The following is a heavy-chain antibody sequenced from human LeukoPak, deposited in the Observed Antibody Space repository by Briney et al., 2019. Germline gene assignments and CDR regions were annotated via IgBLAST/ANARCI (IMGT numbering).Heavy chain of an antibody. J-gene: IGHJ6*03. D-gene: IGHD2-2*01. CDR2: INHSGST. Sequence: SETLSLTCAVYGGSFSGYYWSWIRQPPGKGLEWIGEINHSGSTNYNPSLKSRVTISVDTSKNQFSLKLSSVTAADTAVYYCARGRYCSSTSCYQYYYYYMDAWGKGTTVTVSS. CDR1: GGSFSGYY. V-gene: IGHV4-34*01. CDR3: ARGRYCSSTSCYQYYYYYMDA.